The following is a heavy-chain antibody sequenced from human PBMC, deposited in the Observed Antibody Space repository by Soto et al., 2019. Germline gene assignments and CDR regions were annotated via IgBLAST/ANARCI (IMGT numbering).Heavy chain of an antibody. J-gene: IGHJ6*02. CDR3: ATSGECGGDCSVYGMDV. V-gene: IGHV1-69*13. D-gene: IGHD2-21*02. CDR2: IIPIFGPP. CDR1: GGTFSTYA. Sequence: ASVKVSCKASGGTFSTYAIGWLRQAPGQGLEWMGGIIPIFGPPNYAQKFQGRVTISADESTSTAYMELSSLRSDDTAEYYCATSGECGGDCSVYGMDVWGQGTTVTVSS.